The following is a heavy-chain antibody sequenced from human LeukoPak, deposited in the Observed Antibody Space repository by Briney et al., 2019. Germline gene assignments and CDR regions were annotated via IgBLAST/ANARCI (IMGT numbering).Heavy chain of an antibody. CDR2: IYYSGST. Sequence: PSETLSLTCTVSGGSISSSSYYCGWIRQPPGKGLEWIGSIYYSGSTYYNPSLKSRVTISVDTSKNQFSLKLSSVTAADTAVYYCARHGYCSSTSCSVYMDVWGKGTTVTVSS. D-gene: IGHD2-2*03. CDR1: GGSISSSSYY. V-gene: IGHV4-39*01. CDR3: ARHGYCSSTSCSVYMDV. J-gene: IGHJ6*03.